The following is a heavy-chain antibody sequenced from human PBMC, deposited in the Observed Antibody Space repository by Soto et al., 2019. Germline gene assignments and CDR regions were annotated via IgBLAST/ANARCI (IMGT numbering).Heavy chain of an antibody. D-gene: IGHD2-21*02. Sequence: EASVKVSCKASGYTFTGYYMHWVRQAPGQGLEWMGWINPNSGGTNYAQKFQGWVTMTRDTSISTAYMELSRLRSDDTAVYYCARGCRFGGDYDTYYYYYGMDVWGQGTTVTVS. CDR3: ARGCRFGGDYDTYYYYYGMDV. J-gene: IGHJ6*02. V-gene: IGHV1-2*04. CDR1: GYTFTGYY. CDR2: INPNSGGT.